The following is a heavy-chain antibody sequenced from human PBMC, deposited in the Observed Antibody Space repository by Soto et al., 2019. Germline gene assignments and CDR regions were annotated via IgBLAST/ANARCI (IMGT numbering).Heavy chain of an antibody. Sequence: ASVKVSCKASGYTFTGYYMHWVRQAPGQGLEWMGWINPNSGGTNYAQKFQGWVTMTRDTSISTAYMELSRLRSDDTAVYYCARDVECSGGSCYSGWFDPWGQGTLVTVSS. CDR2: INPNSGGT. V-gene: IGHV1-2*04. CDR3: ARDVECSGGSCYSGWFDP. D-gene: IGHD2-15*01. CDR1: GYTFTGYY. J-gene: IGHJ5*02.